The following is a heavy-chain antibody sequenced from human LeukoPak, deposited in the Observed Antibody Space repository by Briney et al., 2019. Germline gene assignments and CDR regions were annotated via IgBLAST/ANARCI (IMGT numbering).Heavy chain of an antibody. Sequence: SETLSLTCTVSGGSFSIYYWSWIRQPAGKGLEWIGRIYTSGNTYYNPSLKSRVTMSVDTSKNQFSLNLSSVTAADTAVYYCARGLRIISRADMYYFDYWGQGTLVTVSS. J-gene: IGHJ4*02. D-gene: IGHD5-12*01. CDR3: ARGLRIISRADMYYFDY. V-gene: IGHV4-4*07. CDR1: GGSFSIYY. CDR2: IYTSGNT.